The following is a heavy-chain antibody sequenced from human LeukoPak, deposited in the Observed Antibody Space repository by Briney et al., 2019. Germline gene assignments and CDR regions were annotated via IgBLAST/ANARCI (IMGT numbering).Heavy chain of an antibody. CDR2: ISGSGAST. CDR1: GFTFSSYA. D-gene: IGHD1-14*01. J-gene: IGHJ4*02. Sequence: GGSLRLSCATSGFTFSSYAMSWVRQAPGKGLEWVSGISGSGASTYYEDSVKGRFTISRDNSKNTLYLQMDSLRADDTAMYYCAKGKVNHLGGLDYWGQGTLVTVSS. V-gene: IGHV3-23*01. CDR3: AKGKVNHLGGLDY.